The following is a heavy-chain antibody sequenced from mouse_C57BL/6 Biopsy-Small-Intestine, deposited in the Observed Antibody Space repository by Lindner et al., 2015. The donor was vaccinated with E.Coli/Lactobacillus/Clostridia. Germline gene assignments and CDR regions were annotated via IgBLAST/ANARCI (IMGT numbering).Heavy chain of an antibody. CDR2: ISSGSSTI. D-gene: IGHD2-10*01. CDR3: ARRGPYYGNYRVYYFDY. CDR1: GFTFSDYG. V-gene: IGHV5-17*01. J-gene: IGHJ2*01. Sequence: VQLQESGGGLVKPGGSLKLSCAASGFTFSDYGMHWVRQAPEKGLEWVAYISSGSSTIYYADTVKGRFTISRDNAKNTLFLQMTSLRSEDTAMYYCARRGPYYGNYRVYYFDYWGQGTTLTVSS.